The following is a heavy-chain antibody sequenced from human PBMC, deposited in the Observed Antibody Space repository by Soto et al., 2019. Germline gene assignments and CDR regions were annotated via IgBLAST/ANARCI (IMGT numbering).Heavy chain of an antibody. CDR3: ARDPYNWNDHYYYGMDV. J-gene: IGHJ6*02. CDR1: GDSVTNEYYY. V-gene: IGHV4-61*01. CDR2: IYYTGST. Sequence: QVQLQESGPGLVRPSETLFLTCSVSGDSVTNEYYYWNWIRQSPGKGLEWVGYIYYTGSTNYNPSLQSRVTLSVDTSKNQFFLKMTSVTAADTAVYYCARDPYNWNDHYYYGMDVWGQGTTVTVSS. D-gene: IGHD1-1*01.